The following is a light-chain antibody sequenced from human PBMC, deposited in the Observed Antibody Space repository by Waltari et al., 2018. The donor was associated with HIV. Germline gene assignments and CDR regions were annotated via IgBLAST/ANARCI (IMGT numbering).Light chain of an antibody. CDR3: AAWDDSLRGFYV. CDR1: SSKLGSNY. V-gene: IGLV1-47*01. J-gene: IGLJ1*01. Sequence: QSVLTPPPSASGTPGQRVTISFSGSSSKLGSNYVYWYQQLPGTAPKLLIYRNNQRPSGVPDRFSGSKSGTSASLAISGLRSEDEADYYCAAWDDSLRGFYVFGTGTKVTVL. CDR2: RNN.